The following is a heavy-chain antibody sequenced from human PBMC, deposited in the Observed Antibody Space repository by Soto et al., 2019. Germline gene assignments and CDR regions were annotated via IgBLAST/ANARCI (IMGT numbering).Heavy chain of an antibody. CDR2: INAGGSGT. D-gene: IGHD3-22*01. Sequence: PGGSLRLSCAASGFTFKNHAMTWARQAPGQGLEYVSSINAGGSGTFYAASVRGRFAISRDNAKNTLYLQMNSLRVEDTAVYYCVRGDGDYYDGNGYLGRHWGQGTLVTVSS. CDR1: GFTFKNHA. CDR3: VRGDGDYYDGNGYLGRH. J-gene: IGHJ4*02. V-gene: IGHV3-23*01.